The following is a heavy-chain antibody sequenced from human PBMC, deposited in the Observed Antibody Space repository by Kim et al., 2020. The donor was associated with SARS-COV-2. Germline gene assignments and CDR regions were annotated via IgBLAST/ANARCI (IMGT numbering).Heavy chain of an antibody. Sequence: YADSVQGRFTIARDNSKSTLYLQMNSLMAEDMALYYCARDYYDSSGFDIWGQGTMVTVSS. J-gene: IGHJ3*02. D-gene: IGHD3-22*01. CDR3: ARDYYDSSGFDI. V-gene: IGHV3-30*01.